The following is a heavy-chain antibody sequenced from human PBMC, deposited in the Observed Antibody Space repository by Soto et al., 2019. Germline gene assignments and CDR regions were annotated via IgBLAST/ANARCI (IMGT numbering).Heavy chain of an antibody. CDR2: IYSGNST. CDR3: AREMGEVKYWGGGSGNDY. J-gene: IGHJ4*02. V-gene: IGHV3-66*01. D-gene: IGHD2-21*01. Sequence: EVQLLESGGGLVQPGGSLRLSCAASGFTVSTNYMSWVRQAPGKGLEWVSSIYSGNSTYYADYSKGRFIISRDNSTNTLYLQINSLRAADEAVYYCAREMGEVKYWGGGSGNDYWGQGTLVTVSS. CDR1: GFTVSTNY.